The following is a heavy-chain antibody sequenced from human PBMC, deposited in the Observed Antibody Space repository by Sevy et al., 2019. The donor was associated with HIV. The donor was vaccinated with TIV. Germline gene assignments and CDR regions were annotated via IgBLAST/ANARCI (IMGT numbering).Heavy chain of an antibody. CDR1: GGTFSSYA. Sequence: ASVKVSCKASGGTFSSYAISWVRQAPGQGLEWMGGIIPIFGTANYAQKFQGRVTITADESTSTTYMELGGLRSEETAVYFCARGITSMFGGGYYFDYWGQGTLVTVSS. J-gene: IGHJ4*02. V-gene: IGHV1-69*13. D-gene: IGHD5-18*01. CDR2: IIPIFGTA. CDR3: ARGITSMFGGGYYFDY.